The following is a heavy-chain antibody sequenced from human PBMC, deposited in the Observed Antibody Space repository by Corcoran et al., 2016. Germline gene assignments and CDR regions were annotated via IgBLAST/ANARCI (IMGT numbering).Heavy chain of an antibody. V-gene: IGHV4-61*01. CDR2: IYYSGST. J-gene: IGHJ6*02. D-gene: IGHD3-10*01. Sequence: QVQLQESGPGLVKPSETLSLTCTVSGGSVSSGSYYWSWIRQPPGKGLEWIGYIYYSGSTNYNPSLKSRVTISVDTSKNQFSLKLSSVTAADTAVYYCARDYYGSGSPVEGYYYYGMDVWGQGTTVTVSS. CDR1: GGSVSSGSYY. CDR3: ARDYYGSGSPVEGYYYYGMDV.